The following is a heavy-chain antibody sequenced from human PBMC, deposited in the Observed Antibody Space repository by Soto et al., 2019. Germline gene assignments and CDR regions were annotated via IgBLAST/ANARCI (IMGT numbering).Heavy chain of an antibody. V-gene: IGHV3-30*07. Sequence: DSVKGRFTISRDNSKNTVDLQMSSLRGEDTAVYYCARGDAWTDEAFDIWGQGTMVTVSS. J-gene: IGHJ3*02. CDR3: ARGDAWTDEAFDI. D-gene: IGHD5-12*01.